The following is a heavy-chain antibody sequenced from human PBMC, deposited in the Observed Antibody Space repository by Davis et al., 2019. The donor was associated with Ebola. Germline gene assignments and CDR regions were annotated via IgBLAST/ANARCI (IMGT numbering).Heavy chain of an antibody. J-gene: IGHJ4*02. D-gene: IGHD1-26*01. Sequence: GESLKISCAASGFTFSSHGIHWVRQAPGKGLEWVAVIGDNGRTTFYADSAKGRFTVSRDNSKNTVALAMNGLRPEDTAQYYCARSTWMGATPLDYWGQGTLLTVSS. CDR1: GFTFSSHG. CDR3: ARSTWMGATPLDY. CDR2: IGDNGRTT. V-gene: IGHV3-30*03.